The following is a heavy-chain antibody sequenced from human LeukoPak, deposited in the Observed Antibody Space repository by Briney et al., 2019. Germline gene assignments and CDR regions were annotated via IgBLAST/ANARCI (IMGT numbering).Heavy chain of an antibody. V-gene: IGHV1-18*01. Sequence: ASVKVSCKASGYTFTSYGISWVRQAPGQGLEWMGWISAYNGNTNYAQKLQGRVTMTTDTSTSTAYMELRSLRSDDTAVYYCARVIVVVPAAIQYFDYWAREPWSPSPQ. CDR3: ARVIVVVPAAIQYFDY. D-gene: IGHD2-2*01. J-gene: IGHJ4*02. CDR2: ISAYNGNT. CDR1: GYTFTSYG.